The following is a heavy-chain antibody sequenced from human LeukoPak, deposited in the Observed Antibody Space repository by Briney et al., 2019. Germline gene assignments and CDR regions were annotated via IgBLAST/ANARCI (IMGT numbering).Heavy chain of an antibody. Sequence: SETLSLTCTVSGGSISSYYWSWIRQSPGKGLEWIGYIYYSGSTNYNPSLKSRVTISVDTSKNQFSLKLSSVTAADTAVYYCASRVGVGAPFDDAFDIWGQGTMVTVSS. J-gene: IGHJ3*02. CDR2: IYYSGST. V-gene: IGHV4-59*01. D-gene: IGHD2-15*01. CDR3: ASRVGVGAPFDDAFDI. CDR1: GGSISSYY.